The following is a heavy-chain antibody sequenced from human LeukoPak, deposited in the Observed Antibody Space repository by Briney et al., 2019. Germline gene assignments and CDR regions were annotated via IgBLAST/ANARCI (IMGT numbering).Heavy chain of an antibody. Sequence: GGSLRLSCAASGFTFSSYGMHWVRQAPGKGLEWVAVISYDGSNKYYADSVKGRFTISRDNSKNTLYLQMNSLRAEDTAVYYCAKDLSIAVAALDYWGQGTLVTVSS. D-gene: IGHD6-19*01. CDR1: GFTFSSYG. V-gene: IGHV3-30*18. CDR2: ISYDGSNK. CDR3: AKDLSIAVAALDY. J-gene: IGHJ4*02.